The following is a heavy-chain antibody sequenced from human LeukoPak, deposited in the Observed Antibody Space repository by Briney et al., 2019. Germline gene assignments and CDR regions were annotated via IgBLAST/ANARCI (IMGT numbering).Heavy chain of an antibody. CDR1: GYTLTELS. CDR2: FDPEDGET. D-gene: IGHD3-10*01. J-gene: IGHJ6*03. V-gene: IGHV1-24*01. Sequence: GPSVKVSCKVSGYTLTELSMHWVRQAPGKGLEWMGGFDPEDGETIYAQKFQGRVTMTEDTSTDTAYMELSSLRSEDTAVYYCATQSGTDYYYMDVWGKGTTVTVPS. CDR3: ATQSGTDYYYMDV.